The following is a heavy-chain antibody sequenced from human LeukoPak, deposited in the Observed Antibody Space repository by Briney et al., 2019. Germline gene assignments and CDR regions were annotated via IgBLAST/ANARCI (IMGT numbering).Heavy chain of an antibody. D-gene: IGHD6-19*01. CDR3: AAAPVAGPTYYYYYMDV. Sequence: ASVKVSCKASGFTFTSSAMQWVRQARGQHLEWIGWIVVGSGNTNYAQKFQERVTITRDMSTSTAYMELSSLRSEDTAVYYCAAAPVAGPTYYYYYMDVWGKGTTVTVSS. CDR2: IVVGSGNT. J-gene: IGHJ6*03. V-gene: IGHV1-58*02. CDR1: GFTFTSSA.